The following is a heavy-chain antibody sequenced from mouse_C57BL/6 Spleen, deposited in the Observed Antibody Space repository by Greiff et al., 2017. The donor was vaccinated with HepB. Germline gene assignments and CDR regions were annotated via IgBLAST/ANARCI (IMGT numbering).Heavy chain of an antibody. CDR3: ASEDYGYLDY. Sequence: VQLVESGPGLVAPSQCLSITCTVSGFTLTSYAISWVRQPPGKGLEWLGVIWTGGGTNYNSALKSRLSIRKDNSKSHVSLKMNSLQTDDNARYYCASEDYGYLDYWGQGTTLTVSS. CDR2: IWTGGGT. D-gene: IGHD1-1*01. CDR1: GFTLTSYA. J-gene: IGHJ2*01. V-gene: IGHV2-9-1*01.